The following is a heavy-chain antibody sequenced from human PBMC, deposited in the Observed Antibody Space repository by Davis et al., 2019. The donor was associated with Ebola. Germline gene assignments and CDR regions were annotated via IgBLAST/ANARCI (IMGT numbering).Heavy chain of an antibody. D-gene: IGHD6-13*01. CDR1: GGSFSGYY. V-gene: IGHV4-34*01. CDR3: ARTPMYSSSWYCWFDP. Sequence: SETLSLTCAVYGGSFSGYYWSWIRQPPGKGLEWIGEINYSGSTNYNPSLKSRVTISVDTSKNQFSLKLSSVTAADTAVYYCARTPMYSSSWYCWFDPWGQGTLVTVSS. J-gene: IGHJ5*02. CDR2: INYSGST.